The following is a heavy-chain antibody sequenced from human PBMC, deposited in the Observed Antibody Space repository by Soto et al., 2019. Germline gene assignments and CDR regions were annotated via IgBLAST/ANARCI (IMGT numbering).Heavy chain of an antibody. J-gene: IGHJ4*02. Sequence: PSETLSLTCTVSGGSISSGCYYWSWIRQFPGKGLEWIGYIYYNGKTYYNPSLQSRLTISEETSKSQFSLRLTSMTAADTAVYYCANFLPQSPRYFDSSGQGILLTVSS. D-gene: IGHD3-3*01. V-gene: IGHV4-31*03. CDR2: IYYNGKT. CDR1: GGSISSGCYY. CDR3: ANFLPQSPRYFDS.